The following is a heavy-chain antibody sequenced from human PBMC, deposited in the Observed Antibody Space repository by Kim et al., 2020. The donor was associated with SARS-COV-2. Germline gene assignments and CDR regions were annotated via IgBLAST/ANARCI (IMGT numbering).Heavy chain of an antibody. V-gene: IGHV4-4*07. CDR3: AREIVYYYMDV. Sequence: ANYNPSLKSRVTMSVDTSKNQFSLKLSSVTAADTAVYYWAREIVYYYMDVWGKGTTVTVSS. J-gene: IGHJ6*03. D-gene: IGHD1-26*01. CDR2: A.